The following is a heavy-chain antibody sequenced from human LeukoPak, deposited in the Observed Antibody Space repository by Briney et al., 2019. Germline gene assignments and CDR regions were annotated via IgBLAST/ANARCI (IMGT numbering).Heavy chain of an antibody. CDR1: GGSISSSSYY. D-gene: IGHD6-19*01. Sequence: SETLSLTCTVSGGSISSSSYYWGWIRQPPGKGLEWIGSIYYSGSTYYNPSLKSRVSMSVDKSKNQFSLKLTSVTAADTAVYYCAIADTSGWTRFDYWGQGTLVTVSS. V-gene: IGHV4-39*07. CDR2: IYYSGST. J-gene: IGHJ4*02. CDR3: AIADTSGWTRFDY.